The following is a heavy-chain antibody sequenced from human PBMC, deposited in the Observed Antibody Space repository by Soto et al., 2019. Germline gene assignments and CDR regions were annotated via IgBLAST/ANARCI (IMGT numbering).Heavy chain of an antibody. CDR2: ISGSGGST. CDR3: AKDTRRYYDSSGYQNY. J-gene: IGHJ4*02. D-gene: IGHD3-22*01. V-gene: IGHV3-23*01. CDR1: GFTFSSYD. Sequence: PGGSLRLSCAASGFTFSSYDMSWVRQAPGKGLEWVSAISGSGGSTYYADSVKGRFTISRDNSKNTLYLQMNSLRAEDTAVYYCAKDTRRYYDSSGYQNYWGQGTLVTVSS.